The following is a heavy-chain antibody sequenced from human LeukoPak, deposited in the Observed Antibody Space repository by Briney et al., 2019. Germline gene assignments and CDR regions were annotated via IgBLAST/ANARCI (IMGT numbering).Heavy chain of an antibody. D-gene: IGHD2-15*01. J-gene: IGHJ4*02. CDR3: AGGFCSGGTCYRTFFDC. CDR2: IYYSGNT. Sequence: SGTLSLTCTISGGSISSYYWSWIRQPPGKGLEWIGYIYYSGNTNYNPSLKSRVTISVDTSKNQFSLKLSSVTAADTAIYFFAGGFCSGGTCYRTFFDCWGQGTLVTVSS. V-gene: IGHV4-59*01. CDR1: GGSISSYY.